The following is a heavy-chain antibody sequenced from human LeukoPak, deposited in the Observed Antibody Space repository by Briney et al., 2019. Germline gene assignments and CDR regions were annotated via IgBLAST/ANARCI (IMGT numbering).Heavy chain of an antibody. V-gene: IGHV3-48*04. J-gene: IGHJ3*02. CDR3: ARAFHDAFDI. Sequence: PGGSLRLSCAASGFTFSSYSMNWVRQAPGKGLEWVSYISSSSSTIYYADSVKGRFTISRDNAKNSLYMQVNSLRAEDTAVYYCARAFHDAFDIWGQGTMVTVSS. CDR2: ISSSSSTI. CDR1: GFTFSSYS.